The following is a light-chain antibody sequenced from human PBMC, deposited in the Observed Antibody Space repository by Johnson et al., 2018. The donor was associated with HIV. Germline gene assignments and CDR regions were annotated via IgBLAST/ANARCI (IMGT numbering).Light chain of an antibody. J-gene: IGLJ1*01. CDR1: SSNIGNNY. CDR3: ATWDSSLSVYV. CDR2: DNN. Sequence: QSVLTQPPSVSAAPGQKVTISCSGSSSNIGNNYVSWYQQLPGTAPKLLIYDNNKRPSGIPDRFSGSKSGTSATLVITGLQTGDEADYHCATWDSSLSVYVFGTGTNVTVL. V-gene: IGLV1-51*01.